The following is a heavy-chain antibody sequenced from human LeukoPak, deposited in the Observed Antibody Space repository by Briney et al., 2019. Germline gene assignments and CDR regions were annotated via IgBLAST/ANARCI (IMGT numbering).Heavy chain of an antibody. J-gene: IGHJ3*02. CDR1: GGTFSSYT. Sequence: SVKVSCKGSGGTFSSYTISWVRQAPGQGLEWMGRIIPILGIANYAQKFQGRVTITADKSTSTAYMELSSLRSEDTAVYYCARALMIVGAFDIWGQGTMVTVSS. CDR2: IIPILGIA. D-gene: IGHD3-22*01. CDR3: ARALMIVGAFDI. V-gene: IGHV1-69*02.